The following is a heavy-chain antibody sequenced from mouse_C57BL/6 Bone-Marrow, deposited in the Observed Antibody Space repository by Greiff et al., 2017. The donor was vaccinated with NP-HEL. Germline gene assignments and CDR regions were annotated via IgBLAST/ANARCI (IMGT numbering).Heavy chain of an antibody. D-gene: IGHD1-1*01. Sequence: QVQLQQPGAELVKPGASVKLSCKASGYTFTSYWMHWVKQRPGQGLEWIGMIHPNSGSTNYNEKFKSKATLTVDKSSSTAYMQLSSLTSEDSAVYYCARVYYESDYLDYWGQGTTLTVSS. V-gene: IGHV1-64*01. CDR2: IHPNSGST. CDR1: GYTFTSYW. CDR3: ARVYYESDYLDY. J-gene: IGHJ2*01.